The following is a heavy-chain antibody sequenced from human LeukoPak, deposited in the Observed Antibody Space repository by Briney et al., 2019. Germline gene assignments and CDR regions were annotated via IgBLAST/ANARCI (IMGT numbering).Heavy chain of an antibody. Sequence: GGSLRLSRAASGFTFSSYAMSWVRQAPGKGLEWASAISGSGGSTYYADSVKGRFTISRDNSKNTLYLQMNSLRAEDTAVYYCAKSLKQQLVELWDWGQGTLVTVSS. CDR3: AKSLKQQLVELWD. D-gene: IGHD6-13*01. CDR1: GFTFSSYA. V-gene: IGHV3-23*01. J-gene: IGHJ4*02. CDR2: ISGSGGST.